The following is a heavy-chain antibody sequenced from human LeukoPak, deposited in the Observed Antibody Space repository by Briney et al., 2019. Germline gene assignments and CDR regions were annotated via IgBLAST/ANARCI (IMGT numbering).Heavy chain of an antibody. Sequence: PGGSLRLSCAASGFTFSSYSMNWVRQAPGKGLEWVSSISHSSTYIYYADSVKGRFTISRDNAKNSLYLQMNSLRDEDTAVYYCARGLPAAQTSFDYWGQGTLVTVPS. CDR3: ARGLPAAQTSFDY. CDR2: ISHSSTYI. V-gene: IGHV3-21*01. D-gene: IGHD2-2*01. J-gene: IGHJ4*02. CDR1: GFTFSSYS.